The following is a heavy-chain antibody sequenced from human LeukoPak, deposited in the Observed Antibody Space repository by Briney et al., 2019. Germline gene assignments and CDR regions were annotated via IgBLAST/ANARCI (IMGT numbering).Heavy chain of an antibody. CDR1: GFTFSDYY. CDR2: ISSSSSYI. V-gene: IGHV3-11*06. Sequence: GGSLRLSCAASGFTFSDYYMSWIRQAPGKGLEWVSSISSSSSYIYYADSVKGRFTISRDNAKNSLYLQMNSLRAEDTAVYYCARRGTLGYCSSTSCPFDYWGQGTLVTVSS. J-gene: IGHJ4*02. D-gene: IGHD2-2*01. CDR3: ARRGTLGYCSSTSCPFDY.